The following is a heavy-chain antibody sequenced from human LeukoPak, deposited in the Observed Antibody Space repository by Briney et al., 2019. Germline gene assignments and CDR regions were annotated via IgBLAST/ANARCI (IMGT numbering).Heavy chain of an antibody. CDR3: ARNPRPNTMIAPLGPTNAFDI. V-gene: IGHV4-31*03. D-gene: IGHD3-22*01. J-gene: IGHJ3*02. CDR1: GGSISSGGYY. Sequence: SETLSLTCTVSGGSISSGGYYWSWIRQHPGKGLEWIGYIYYSGSTYYNPSLKSRVTISVDTSKNQFSLKLSSVTAADTAVYYCARNPRPNTMIAPLGPTNAFDIWGQGTMVTVSS. CDR2: IYYSGST.